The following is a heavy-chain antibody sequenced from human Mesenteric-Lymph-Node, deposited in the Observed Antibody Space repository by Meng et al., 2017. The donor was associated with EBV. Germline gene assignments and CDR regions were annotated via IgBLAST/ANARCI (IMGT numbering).Heavy chain of an antibody. V-gene: IGHV4-39*01. Sequence: QLQWQESGPGLVKPSETLSLTCTVSGGSISSSSYYWGWIRQPPGKGLEWIGSIYYSGSTYYNPSLKSRVTISVDTSKNQFSLKLSSVTAADTAVYYCARTPGPVAVPFDYWGQGTLVTVSS. CDR3: ARTPGPVAVPFDY. D-gene: IGHD6-19*01. CDR1: GGSISSSSYY. CDR2: IYYSGST. J-gene: IGHJ4*02.